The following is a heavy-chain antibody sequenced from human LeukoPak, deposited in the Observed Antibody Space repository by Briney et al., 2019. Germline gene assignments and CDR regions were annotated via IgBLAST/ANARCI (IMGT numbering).Heavy chain of an antibody. CDR3: AKVTIRYYYGSGIDY. Sequence: GGFLRLSCAASGFTFSSSAMNWVRQAPGEGLEWVSSINNVGSHIYYADSVKGRFTISRDSAKNSLYPQMNSLRAEDTALYYCAKVTIRYYYGSGIDYWGPETLVTVSS. CDR2: INNVGSHI. D-gene: IGHD3-10*01. V-gene: IGHV3-21*04. J-gene: IGHJ4*02. CDR1: GFTFSSSA.